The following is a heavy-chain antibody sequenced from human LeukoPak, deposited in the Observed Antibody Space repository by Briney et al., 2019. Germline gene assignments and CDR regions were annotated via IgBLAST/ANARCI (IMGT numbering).Heavy chain of an antibody. J-gene: IGHJ4*02. CDR1: GFTFSDYY. CDR3: ATARWVTTDFDY. Sequence: GGSLRLSCAASGFTFSDYYMSWIRQAPGKGLEWVSYISSSGSTIYYADSVKGRFTISRDNAKNSLYLQMNSLRAEDTAVYYCATARWVTTDFDYWGQGTLVTVSS. D-gene: IGHD4-17*01. CDR2: ISSSGSTI. V-gene: IGHV3-11*04.